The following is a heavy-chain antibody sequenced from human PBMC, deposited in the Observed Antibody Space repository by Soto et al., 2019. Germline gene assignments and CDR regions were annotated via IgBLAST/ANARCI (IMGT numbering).Heavy chain of an antibody. V-gene: IGHV5-51*01. CDR1: GYSFTSYW. D-gene: IGHD2-2*01. J-gene: IGHJ4*02. CDR3: ARRARYCSSTTCSYFDS. CDR2: IYPGDSDT. Sequence: GESRKISWKGSGYSFTSYWIGWVRQMPGKGLEWMGIIYPGDSDTRYSPSFQGQVTISADKSISTAYLQWSSLKASDTAMYYCARRARYCSSTTCSYFDSWAQGTLVPISS.